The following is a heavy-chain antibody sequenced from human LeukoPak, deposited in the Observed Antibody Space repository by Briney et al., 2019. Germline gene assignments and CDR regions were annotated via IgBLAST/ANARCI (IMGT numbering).Heavy chain of an antibody. D-gene: IGHD6-13*01. CDR2: IKQGGSKK. CDR1: GCTFSTYY. Sequence: PAETLTLSCTASGCTFSTYYMSWVRQPPGKGLEWMGNIKQGGSKKYKVPSVKGRFTMSKANANNSLEMQSNSLSAEETAMYYCGRDSAGNDYWGQGTLVTVSS. J-gene: IGHJ4*02. CDR3: GRDSAGNDY. V-gene: IGHV3-7*01.